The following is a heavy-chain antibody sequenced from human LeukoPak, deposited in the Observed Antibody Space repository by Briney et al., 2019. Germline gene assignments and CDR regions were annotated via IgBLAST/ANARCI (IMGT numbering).Heavy chain of an antibody. Sequence: ASVKVSCKASGYTFTTLDINWVRQATGQGLEWMRWMNPNSGNTGYAQKFQGRVTITRDTSTGTAYMELSSLRSEDTAVYYCARVDGSPDYWGQGTLVTVSS. D-gene: IGHD2-15*01. CDR3: ARVDGSPDY. CDR1: GYTFTTLD. CDR2: MNPNSGNT. V-gene: IGHV1-8*03. J-gene: IGHJ4*02.